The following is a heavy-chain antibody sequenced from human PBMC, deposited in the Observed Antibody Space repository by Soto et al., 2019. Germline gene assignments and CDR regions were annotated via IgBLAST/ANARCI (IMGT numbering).Heavy chain of an antibody. CDR1: GFTFSSYG. V-gene: IGHV3-30*18. CDR2: ISYDGSNK. Sequence: QVQLVESGGGVVQPGRSLRLSCAASGFTFSSYGMHWVRQAPGKGLEWVAVISYDGSNKYYADSVKGRFTISRDNSKNTLYLQMNSLRAEDTAVYYCAKDKGDGYNHYFDYWGQGTLVTVSS. J-gene: IGHJ4*02. CDR3: AKDKGDGYNHYFDY. D-gene: IGHD2-21*01.